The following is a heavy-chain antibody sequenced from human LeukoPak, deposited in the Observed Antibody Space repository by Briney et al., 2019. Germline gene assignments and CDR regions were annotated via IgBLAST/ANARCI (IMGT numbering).Heavy chain of an antibody. CDR2: ISSNGGST. Sequence: PGGSLRLSCAASGFTFSNYPMHWVRQAPGKGLEYVSAISSNGGSTYYANSVKGRFTISRDNSKSTLYLQMGSLRAEDMAVYYFARARAVAGTFDYWGQGTLVTVSS. J-gene: IGHJ4*02. CDR1: GFTFSNYP. V-gene: IGHV3-64*01. D-gene: IGHD6-19*01. CDR3: ARARAVAGTFDY.